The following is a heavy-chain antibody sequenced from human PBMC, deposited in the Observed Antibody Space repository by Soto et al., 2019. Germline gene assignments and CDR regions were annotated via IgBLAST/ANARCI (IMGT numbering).Heavy chain of an antibody. J-gene: IGHJ3*02. D-gene: IGHD3-22*01. CDR3: ARDDHYYDSSGYLDDAFDI. V-gene: IGHV1-69*01. CDR2: IIPIFGTA. CDR1: GGTFSSYA. Sequence: QVQLVQSGAEVKKPGSSVKVSCKASGGTFSSYAISWVRQAPGQGLEWMGGIIPIFGTANYARKFQGRVTITADESTSTAYMELSSLRSEDTAVYYCARDDHYYDSSGYLDDAFDIWGQGTMVTVSS.